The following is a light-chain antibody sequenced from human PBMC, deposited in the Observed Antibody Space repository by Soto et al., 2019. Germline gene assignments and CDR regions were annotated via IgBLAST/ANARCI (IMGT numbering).Light chain of an antibody. CDR3: SSYGGFNDVL. Sequence: QSALAQPPSASGSPGQSVTISCTGSGSDIGAYNFVSWYQQHPGKAPKLIIYEVSKRPSGIPGRFSGSKSGNTAFLTVAGLQAADEADYYCSSYGGFNDVLFGGGTKLTVL. V-gene: IGLV2-8*01. J-gene: IGLJ2*01. CDR2: EVS. CDR1: GSDIGAYNF.